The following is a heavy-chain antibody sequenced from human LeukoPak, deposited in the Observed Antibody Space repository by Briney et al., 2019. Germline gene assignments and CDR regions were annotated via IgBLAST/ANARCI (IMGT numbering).Heavy chain of an antibody. CDR2: ISSSSSYI. CDR1: GFTFSSYS. V-gene: IGHV3-21*01. CDR3: ARVVGATMDYMDV. Sequence: GGSLRLSCAASGFTFSSYSMNWVRQAPGKGLEWVSSISSSSSYIYYADSVKGRFTISGDNAKNSLYLQMNSLRAEDTAVYYCARVVGATMDYMDVWGKGTTVTVSS. D-gene: IGHD1-26*01. J-gene: IGHJ6*03.